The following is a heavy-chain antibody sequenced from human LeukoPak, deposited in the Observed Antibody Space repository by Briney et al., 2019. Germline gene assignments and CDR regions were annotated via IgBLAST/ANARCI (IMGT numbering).Heavy chain of an antibody. Sequence: GSSVKVSCKASGDTFSNYAVTWVRQAPGQGLEWMGGIIPILATTNYAQKLQGKVTITADDSTSTAFMEVNSLRSEDTAVYYCAREDFLEWPSGVYDVWGHGTMVTVSS. CDR3: AREDFLEWPSGVYDV. V-gene: IGHV1-69*01. D-gene: IGHD3-3*01. J-gene: IGHJ3*01. CDR2: IIPILATT. CDR1: GDTFSNYA.